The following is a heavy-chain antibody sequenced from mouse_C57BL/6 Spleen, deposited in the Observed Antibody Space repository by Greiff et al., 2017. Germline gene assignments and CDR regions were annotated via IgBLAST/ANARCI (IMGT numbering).Heavy chain of an antibody. CDR3: ARSDGNYVGFAY. V-gene: IGHV1-4*01. J-gene: IGHJ3*01. CDR2: INPSSGYT. CDR1: GYTFTSYT. Sequence: VQLQQSGAELARPGASVTMSCKASGYTFTSYTMHWVKQRPGQGLEWIGYINPSSGYTKSNQKFKDKATLTADKSSSTAYMQLSSLTAEDSAVYYCARSDGNYVGFAYWGQGTLVTVSA. D-gene: IGHD2-1*01.